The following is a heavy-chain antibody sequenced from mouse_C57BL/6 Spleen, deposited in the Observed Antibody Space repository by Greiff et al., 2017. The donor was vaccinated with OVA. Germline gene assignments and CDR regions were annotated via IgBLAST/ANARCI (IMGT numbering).Heavy chain of an antibody. J-gene: IGHJ4*01. CDR3: ARQPSGNAMDY. CDR1: GYAFSSYW. D-gene: IGHD3-1*01. CDR2: IYPGDGDT. Sequence: LVEPGASVKISCKASGYAFSSYWMNWVKQRPGKGLEWIGQIYPGDGDTNYNGKFKGKATLTADKSSSTDYMQLSSLTSEDSAVYFCARQPSGNAMDYWGQGTSVTVSS. V-gene: IGHV1-80*01.